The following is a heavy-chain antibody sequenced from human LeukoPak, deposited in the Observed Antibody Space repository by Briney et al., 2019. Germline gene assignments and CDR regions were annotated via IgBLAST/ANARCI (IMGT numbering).Heavy chain of an antibody. Sequence: GGSLRLSCAPSGFTFSTYSMNWVRQAPGKGLEWVSSISSSSTYIYYADSVKGRFTISRDNAKNSLYFQMDSLRVEDTAVYYCARKSAGVAAAFDFWGQGTLVTVSS. D-gene: IGHD2-15*01. CDR3: ARKSAGVAAAFDF. J-gene: IGHJ4*02. V-gene: IGHV3-21*01. CDR1: GFTFSTYS. CDR2: ISSSSTYI.